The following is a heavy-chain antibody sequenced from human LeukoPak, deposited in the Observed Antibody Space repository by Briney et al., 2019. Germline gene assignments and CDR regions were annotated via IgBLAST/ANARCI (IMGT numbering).Heavy chain of an antibody. CDR2: INHSGST. CDR1: GGSFSDYY. V-gene: IGHV4-34*01. CDR3: ARVLRPFTIFGVVFKSIDYFDY. D-gene: IGHD3-3*01. J-gene: IGHJ4*02. Sequence: SETLSLTCAVYGGSFSDYYWSWIRQPPGKGLKWIGEINHSGSTNYNPSLKSRVTISVDTSKNQFSLKLSSVTAADTAVYYCARVLRPFTIFGVVFKSIDYFDYWGQGTLVTVSS.